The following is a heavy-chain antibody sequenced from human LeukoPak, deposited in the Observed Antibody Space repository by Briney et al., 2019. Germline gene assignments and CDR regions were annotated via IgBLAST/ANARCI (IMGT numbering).Heavy chain of an antibody. CDR2: INPNSGGT. CDR1: GYTFTGYY. J-gene: IGHJ4*02. Sequence: ASVKVSCKASGYTFTGYYMHWVRQAPGQGLEWMGWINPNSGGTNYAQKFQGRVTMTRDTSISTAYMELSRLRSDDTAVYYCAREGMTTVTSLFDYWGQGTLVTVSS. CDR3: AREGMTTVTSLFDY. D-gene: IGHD4-17*01. V-gene: IGHV1-2*02.